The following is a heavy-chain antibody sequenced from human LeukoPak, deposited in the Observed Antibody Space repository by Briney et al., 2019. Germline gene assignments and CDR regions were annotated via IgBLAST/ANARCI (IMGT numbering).Heavy chain of an antibody. D-gene: IGHD6-13*01. CDR2: INHSGST. J-gene: IGHJ6*03. CDR1: GGSSGGYY. CDR3: ARGRPDSRQQLPYYYYMDV. Sequence: SETLSLTCAVYGGSSGGYYWSWIRQPPGKGLEWIGEINHSGSTNYNPSLKSRVTISVDTSKNQFSLKLSSVTAADTAVYYCARGRPDSRQQLPYYYYMDVWGKGTTVTVSS. V-gene: IGHV4-34*01.